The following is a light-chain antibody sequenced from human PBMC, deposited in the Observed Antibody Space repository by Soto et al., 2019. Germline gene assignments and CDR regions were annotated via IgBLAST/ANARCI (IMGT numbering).Light chain of an antibody. V-gene: IGKV3-15*01. CDR1: QCVRSN. Sequence: EIVMTQSPATLSGSPGERATLSCRASQCVRSNLAWYQQKPGQAPRLLIYGASTRATGVPARFSGSGSGTEFTLTISSLQSEDFAVYYCQQYNNWPPTFGQGTKVDI. CDR3: QQYNNWPPT. CDR2: GAS. J-gene: IGKJ1*01.